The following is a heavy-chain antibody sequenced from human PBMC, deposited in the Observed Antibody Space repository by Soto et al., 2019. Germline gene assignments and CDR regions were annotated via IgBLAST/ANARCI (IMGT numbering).Heavy chain of an antibody. D-gene: IGHD3-10*01. V-gene: IGHV5-51*01. CDR1: GYSFPRYW. CDR3: ARKRYYCNVCGMDV. J-gene: IGHJ6*02. CDR2: IYPGDADT. Sequence: GESLKISCKSSGYSFPRYWIGRVRPIPGKGLERMGIIYPGDADTRYSPSFQGQVSITADNSNSTAYLHWNRLKASDTAMCYCARKRYYCNVCGMDVWGQGTTVTVSS.